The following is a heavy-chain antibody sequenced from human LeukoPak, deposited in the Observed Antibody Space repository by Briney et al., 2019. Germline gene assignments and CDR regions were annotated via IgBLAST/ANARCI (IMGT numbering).Heavy chain of an antibody. J-gene: IGHJ4*02. CDR1: GGSISSYY. CDR3: ARGGDGYNLFDY. Sequence: SETLSLTCTVSGGSISSYYWSWIRQPPGKGLEWIGYIYYSGSTYYKPSLKSRVTISVDTSKNQFSLKLSSVTAADTALYYCARGGDGYNLFDYWGQGTLVTVSS. CDR2: IYYSGST. V-gene: IGHV4-59*01. D-gene: IGHD5-24*01.